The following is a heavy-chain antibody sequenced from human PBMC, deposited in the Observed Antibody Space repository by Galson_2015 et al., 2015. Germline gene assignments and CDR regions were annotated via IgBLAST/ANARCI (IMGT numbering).Heavy chain of an antibody. Sequence: LRLSCAASGFTFSSYAMHWVRQAPGKGLEWVAVISYDGSNKLYADSVKGRFTISRDNSKNTLYLQMNSLRPEDTAVYYCARVGGDIAARTWGYFDYWGQGTLVTVSS. D-gene: IGHD6-6*01. V-gene: IGHV3-30-3*01. CDR1: GFTFSSYA. CDR3: ARVGGDIAARTWGYFDY. J-gene: IGHJ4*02. CDR2: ISYDGSNK.